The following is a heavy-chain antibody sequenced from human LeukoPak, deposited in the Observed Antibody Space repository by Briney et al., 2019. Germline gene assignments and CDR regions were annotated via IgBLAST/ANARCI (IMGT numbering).Heavy chain of an antibody. CDR2: INHSGST. CDR1: GGSFSGYY. J-gene: IGHJ4*02. D-gene: IGHD1-26*01. CDR3: GRNLYRIGYFDY. Sequence: SETLSLTCAVYGGSFSGYYWSWIRQPPGKGLEWIGEINHSGSTNYNPSLKSRVTLSVDTSKNQFSLKLSSVTAADTAVYYCGRNLYRIGYFDYWGRGALLTVSS. V-gene: IGHV4-34*01.